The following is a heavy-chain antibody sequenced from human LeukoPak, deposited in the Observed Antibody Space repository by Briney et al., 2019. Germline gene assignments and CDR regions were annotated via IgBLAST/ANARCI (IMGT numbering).Heavy chain of an antibody. CDR3: ARYQVSQGRETTPFDY. J-gene: IGHJ4*02. V-gene: IGHV6-1*01. CDR1: GDSVSRNNVA. D-gene: IGHD1-14*01. CDR2: TYYRSQWYS. Sequence: SQTLSLTCAISGDSVSRNNVAWNWIRPSPSRGLEWLGRTYYRSQWYSDYAESVKGRITINPDTSKNQFSLQLNSVTPEDTAVYYCARYQVSQGRETTPFDYWGQGTLVTVSS.